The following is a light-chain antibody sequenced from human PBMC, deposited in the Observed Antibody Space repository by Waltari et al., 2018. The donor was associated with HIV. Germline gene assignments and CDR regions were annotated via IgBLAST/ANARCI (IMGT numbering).Light chain of an antibody. Sequence: QSALTQPPSASGSPGQSVTIPCTGPSSHVGGYNYVSWYQQHPGKAPKLMIYEVSKRPSGVPDRFSGSKSGNTVSLTVSGLQAEDEADYYCSSYAGSNNLVFGGGTKLTVL. CDR2: EVS. CDR1: SSHVGGYNY. V-gene: IGLV2-8*01. J-gene: IGLJ2*01. CDR3: SSYAGSNNLV.